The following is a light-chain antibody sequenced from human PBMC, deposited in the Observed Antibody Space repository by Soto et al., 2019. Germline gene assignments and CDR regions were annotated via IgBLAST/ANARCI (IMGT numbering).Light chain of an antibody. CDR3: VSYAGSNNWV. Sequence: QSVLTQPPSASRSPGQSVTISCTGTSSDVGGYKYVSWYQQHPGKAPKLMIYEVSKRPSGVPDRFSGSKSGNTASLTVSGRQAEDESDYYCVSYAGSNNWVFGGGTQLTVL. J-gene: IGLJ3*02. CDR1: SSDVGGYKY. CDR2: EVS. V-gene: IGLV2-8*02.